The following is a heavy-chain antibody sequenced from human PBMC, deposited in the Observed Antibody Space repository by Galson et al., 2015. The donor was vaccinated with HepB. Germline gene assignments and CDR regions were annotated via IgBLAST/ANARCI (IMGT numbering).Heavy chain of an antibody. CDR1: GFTFNWYW. D-gene: IGHD6-19*01. J-gene: IGHJ4*02. CDR3: ARDLRGSGWYVDY. CDR2: IKQDGSEK. V-gene: IGHV3-7*01. Sequence: LRLSCAASGFTFNWYWMTWVRQAPGKGLEGVANIKQDGSEKYYVDSAKGRFTISRDNAKNSLYQQMNSLRAEETAVYYCARDLRGSGWYVDYWGQGTLVTVSS.